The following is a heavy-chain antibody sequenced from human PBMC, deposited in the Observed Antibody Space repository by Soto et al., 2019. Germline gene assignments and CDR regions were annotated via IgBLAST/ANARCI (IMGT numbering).Heavy chain of an antibody. J-gene: IGHJ4*02. CDR2: INQGGST. V-gene: IGHV4-34*01. Sequence: SETLSLTCAVYGGSFSGYYWSWIRQPPGPGLEWIGEINQGGSTNYNPSLKSRVTISVDTAKNQFSLKLSSVTAADRAVYYCGRRDRGVVVVAAMGFDYRGQGTLGTRS. CDR1: GGSFSGYY. CDR3: GRRDRGVVVVAAMGFDY. D-gene: IGHD2-15*01.